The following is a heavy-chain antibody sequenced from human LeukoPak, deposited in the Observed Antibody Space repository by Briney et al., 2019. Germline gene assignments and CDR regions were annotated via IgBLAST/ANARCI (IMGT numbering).Heavy chain of an antibody. J-gene: IGHJ5*02. D-gene: IGHD3-10*01. CDR1: GYTFTGYY. CDR3: ARGPSITMVRGVIFWFDP. V-gene: IGHV1-2*02. Sequence: GASLQISCKASGYTFTGYYMHWVRQAPGQGLEWMGWINPNSGGTNYAQKFQGRVTMTRDTSISTAYMGLSRLRSDDTAVYYCARGPSITMVRGVIFWFDPWGQGTLVTVSS. CDR2: INPNSGGT.